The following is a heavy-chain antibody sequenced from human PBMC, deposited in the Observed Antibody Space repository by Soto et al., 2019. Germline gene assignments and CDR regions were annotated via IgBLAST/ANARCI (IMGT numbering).Heavy chain of an antibody. J-gene: IGHJ4*02. D-gene: IGHD2-15*01. Sequence: QVHLQESGPGLVKPSGTLSLTCAVTGDSFSSNNWWSWVRQPPGKGLEWIREIYPTGTTNYNPSLESRVTISVDKSKKQFSLELSSVTAADTAVYYCARGFSGYCSGGSCSSFDSWGQGTLVTVSS. CDR1: GDSFSSNNW. CDR2: IYPTGTT. V-gene: IGHV4-4*02. CDR3: ARGFSGYCSGGSCSSFDS.